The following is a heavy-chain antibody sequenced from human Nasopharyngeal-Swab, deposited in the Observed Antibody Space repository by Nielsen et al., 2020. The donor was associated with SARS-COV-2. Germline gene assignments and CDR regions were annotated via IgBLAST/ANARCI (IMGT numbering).Heavy chain of an antibody. D-gene: IGHD1-26*01. J-gene: IGHJ4*02. CDR1: GFTFSSYA. Sequence: GGSLRLSCAASGFTFSSYAMSWVRQAPGKGLEWVSVIYSGGSSTYYADSVKGRFIISRDNSKNTLYLQMNSLRAEDTAVYYCAKDQGSYYDYWGQGTLVTVSS. CDR2: IYSGGSST. CDR3: AKDQGSYYDY. V-gene: IGHV3-23*03.